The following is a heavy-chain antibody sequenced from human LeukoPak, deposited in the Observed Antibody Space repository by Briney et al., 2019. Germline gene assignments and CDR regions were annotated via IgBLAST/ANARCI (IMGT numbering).Heavy chain of an antibody. CDR3: ARLGDSTSRLYYFDY. Sequence: SETLSLTCTVSGGSISSYYWSWIRQPPGKGLEWIGYISYSGSTYYNSSLKSRVTISVDTSKSQFSLKLSSVTAADTAVYYCARLGDSTSRLYYFDYWGQGTLVTVSS. CDR1: GGSISSYY. D-gene: IGHD6-6*01. CDR2: ISYSGST. V-gene: IGHV4-59*08. J-gene: IGHJ4*02.